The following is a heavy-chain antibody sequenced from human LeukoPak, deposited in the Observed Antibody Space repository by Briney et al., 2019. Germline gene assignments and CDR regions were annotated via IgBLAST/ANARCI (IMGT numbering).Heavy chain of an antibody. CDR1: GYTFTSYD. J-gene: IGHJ4*02. Sequence: ASVKVSCKASGYTFTSYDINWVRQATGQGLEWMGWMNPNSGNTGYAQKFQGRVTMTRDTSTSTVYMELSSLRSEDTAVYYCARDKFTGPTYYYDSSGYYPDYWGQGTLVTVS. V-gene: IGHV1-8*01. CDR3: ARDKFTGPTYYYDSSGYYPDY. CDR2: MNPNSGNT. D-gene: IGHD3-22*01.